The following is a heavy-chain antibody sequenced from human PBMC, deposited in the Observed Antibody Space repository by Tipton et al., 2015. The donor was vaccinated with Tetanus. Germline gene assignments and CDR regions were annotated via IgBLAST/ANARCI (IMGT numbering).Heavy chain of an antibody. CDR3: ARDLLPPPSFGYFDY. D-gene: IGHD2-15*01. CDR2: INPSGGST. CDR1: GYTFTSYY. V-gene: IGHV1-46*01. J-gene: IGHJ4*02. Sequence: QLVQSGPEVKKPGASVKVSCKASGYTFTSYYMHWVRQAPGQGLEWMGIINPSGGSTSYAQKFQGRVTMTRDTSTSTVYMELSSLRPEDTAVYYCARDLLPPPSFGYFDYWGQGTLVTVSS.